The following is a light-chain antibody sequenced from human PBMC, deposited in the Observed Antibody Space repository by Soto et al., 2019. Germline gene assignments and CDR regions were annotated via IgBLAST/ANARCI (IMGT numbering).Light chain of an antibody. CDR1: SSDIGRYNR. CDR2: EDN. J-gene: IGLJ1*01. CDR3: NSFTTSSTYV. V-gene: IGLV2-18*02. Sequence: QSALAQPASVSGSPGQSITISCTGTSSDIGRYNRVSWYQQPPGTAQKLIIYEDNNRPSGVPDRFSGSKSGNTASLTISGLQAEDEADYYCNSFTTSSTYVYGTGTKVTVL.